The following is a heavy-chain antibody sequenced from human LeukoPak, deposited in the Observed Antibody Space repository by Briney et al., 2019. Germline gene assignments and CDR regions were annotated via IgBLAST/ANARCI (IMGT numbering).Heavy chain of an antibody. Sequence: SGTLSLTCAVYGGSFSGYYWSWIRQPPGKGLEWIGEINHSGSTNYNPSLKSRVTISVDTSKNQFSLKLSSVTAADTAVYYCARQPKSCAPGIFITGKACWFDPWGQGTLVTVSP. CDR3: ARQPKSCAPGIFITGKACWFDP. CDR1: GGSFSGYY. V-gene: IGHV4-34*01. J-gene: IGHJ5*02. D-gene: IGHD3-10*01. CDR2: INHSGST.